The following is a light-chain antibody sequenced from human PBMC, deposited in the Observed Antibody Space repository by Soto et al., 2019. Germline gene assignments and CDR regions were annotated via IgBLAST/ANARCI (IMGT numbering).Light chain of an antibody. Sequence: QSALTQPPSASGSPGQSVTISCTGTSSDVGGYNYVSWYQQHPGKAPKLMIYEVTKRPSGVPDRFSGSKSDNTASLTVSGLQAEDEAEYYCSSYGGGNNLLFGGGTKVTVL. CDR3: SSYGGGNNLL. V-gene: IGLV2-8*01. CDR2: EVT. J-gene: IGLJ2*01. CDR1: SSDVGGYNY.